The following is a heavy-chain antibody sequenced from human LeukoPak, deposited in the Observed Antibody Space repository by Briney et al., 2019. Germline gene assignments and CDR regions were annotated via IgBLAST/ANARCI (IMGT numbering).Heavy chain of an antibody. CDR3: AKVPGSTLMIARRDFDY. V-gene: IGHV3-23*01. CDR1: GLTFSSYA. CDR2: ISGSGGST. D-gene: IGHD3-22*01. Sequence: GGSLRLSCAASGLTFSSYAMSWVRQAPWKGLEWVSAISGSGGSTYYADSVEGRFTISRDNSKNTLYLQMNSLRAEDTAVYYCAKVPGSTLMIARRDFDYWGQGTLVTVSS. J-gene: IGHJ4*02.